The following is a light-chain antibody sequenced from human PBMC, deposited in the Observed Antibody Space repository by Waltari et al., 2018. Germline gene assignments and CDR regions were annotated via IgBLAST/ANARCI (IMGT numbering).Light chain of an antibody. CDR1: QSLLHSYGYNY. V-gene: IGKV2-28*01. J-gene: IGKJ1*01. CDR3: IQDQQTPRT. Sequence: DIVMTQSPLSLPVTPGEPASISCRSSQSLLHSYGYNYLDWYLQKPGQSPQLLIYLGSNRASGVPERFSGSGSGTDFTLKISRVEAEDVGSYYCIQDQQTPRTFGQGTKVEIK. CDR2: LGS.